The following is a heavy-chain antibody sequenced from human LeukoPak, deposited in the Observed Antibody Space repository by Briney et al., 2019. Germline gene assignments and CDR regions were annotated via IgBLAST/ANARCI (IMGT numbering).Heavy chain of an antibody. CDR1: GFTFDDYA. CDR3: AKDWELGGSGSYYN. Sequence: GGSLRLSCAASGFTFDDYAMHWVRQAPGKGLEWVSLISGDGGSTHYADSVKGRFTISRDNSKNSLYLQMNSLRTEDTALYYCAKDWELGGSGSYYNWGQGTMVTVSS. CDR2: ISGDGGST. D-gene: IGHD3-10*01. J-gene: IGHJ3*02. V-gene: IGHV3-43*02.